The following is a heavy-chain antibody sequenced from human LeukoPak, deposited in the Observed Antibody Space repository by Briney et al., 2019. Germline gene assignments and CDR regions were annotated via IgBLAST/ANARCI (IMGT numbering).Heavy chain of an antibody. Sequence: SETLSLTCTLSGGSISSSSYYWGWIRQPPGKGLEWIGSIYYSGSTYYNPSLKSRVTISVDTSKNQFSLKLSSVTAADTAVYYCARHLGFTDVWGQGTTVTVSS. CDR3: ARHLGFTDV. CDR1: GGSISSSSYY. V-gene: IGHV4-39*01. J-gene: IGHJ6*02. CDR2: IYYSGST.